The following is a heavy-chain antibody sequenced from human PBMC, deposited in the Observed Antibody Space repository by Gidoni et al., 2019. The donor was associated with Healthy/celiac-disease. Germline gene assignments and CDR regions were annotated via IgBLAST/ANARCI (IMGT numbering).Heavy chain of an antibody. V-gene: IGHV3-23*01. CDR2: ISGSGGST. CDR1: GFPFSSYA. J-gene: IGHJ6*02. Sequence: EVQLLESGGGLVQPGGSLRLSCAASGFPFSSYAMSWVRQAPGKGLEWVSAISGSGGSTYYADSVKGRFTISRDNSKNTLYLQMNSLRAEDTAVYYCAKEVGGGQPDYYYYYGMDVWGQGTTVTVSS. D-gene: IGHD2-15*01. CDR3: AKEVGGGQPDYYYYYGMDV.